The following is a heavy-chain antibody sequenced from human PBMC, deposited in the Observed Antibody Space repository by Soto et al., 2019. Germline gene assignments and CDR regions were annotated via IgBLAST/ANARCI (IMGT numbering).Heavy chain of an antibody. CDR2: IYPGDSDT. D-gene: IGHD2-21*02. V-gene: IGHV5-51*01. CDR1: GYGFTRYW. Sequence: GESLKISCXGSGYGFTRYWIGWVRQMPGKGLEWMGIIYPGDSDTRYSPSFQGQVTNSADKSISTAYLQWSSLKASDTAMYYCARHRGGGDYYFDYWGQGTLVTVSS. J-gene: IGHJ4*02. CDR3: ARHRGGGDYYFDY.